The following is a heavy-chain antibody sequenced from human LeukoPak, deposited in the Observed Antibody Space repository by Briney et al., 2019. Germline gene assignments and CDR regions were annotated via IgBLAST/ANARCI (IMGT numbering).Heavy chain of an antibody. J-gene: IGHJ4*02. CDR3: ARDKSGSASGSGRYDY. CDR1: GHSFTDYW. D-gene: IGHD1-26*01. Sequence: GESLKISCKGSGHSFTDYWIAWVRQMPGKGLEWMGIIYCGDSDTRYSPSFRGQVIISVDKSISSAYLQWSSLEASDTAMYYCARDKSGSASGSGRYDYWGQGTLVTVSS. CDR2: IYCGDSDT. V-gene: IGHV5-51*01.